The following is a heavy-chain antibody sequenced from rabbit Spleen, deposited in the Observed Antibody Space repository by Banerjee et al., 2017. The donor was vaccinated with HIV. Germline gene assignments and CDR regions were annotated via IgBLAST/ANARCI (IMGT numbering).Heavy chain of an antibody. CDR2: IYAGSSGNT. V-gene: IGHV1S40*01. CDR3: ARDAGSYDYIDVYFNL. J-gene: IGHJ4*01. CDR1: GFSFNSGYD. Sequence: QSLEESGGGLVKPGASLTLTCKASGFSFNSGYDMCWVRQAPGKGLEWIACIYAGSSGNTYSATWAKGRFTCSRTSSTTVTLQMTSLTAADTATYFCARDAGSYDYIDVYFNLWGPGTLVTVS. D-gene: IGHD8-1*01.